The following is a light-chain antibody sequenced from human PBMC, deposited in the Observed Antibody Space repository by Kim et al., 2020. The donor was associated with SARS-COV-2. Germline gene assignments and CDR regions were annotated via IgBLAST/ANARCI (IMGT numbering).Light chain of an antibody. CDR3: QSYDSSLSGLV. V-gene: IGLV1-40*01. CDR1: SSSVGAGYD. CDR2: GNS. Sequence: RVTNSCTGSSSSVGAGYDVHWYQQLPGTAPKLLIYGNSNRPSGVPDRFSGSKSCTSASLAITGLQAEDEADYYCQSYDSSLSGLVFGGGTKLTVL. J-gene: IGLJ2*01.